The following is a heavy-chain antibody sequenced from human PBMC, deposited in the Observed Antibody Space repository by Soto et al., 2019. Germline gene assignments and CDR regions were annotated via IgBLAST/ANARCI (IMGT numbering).Heavy chain of an antibody. CDR1: GFTFSRYW. D-gene: IGHD1-26*01. CDR2: INYDGSVT. V-gene: IGHV3-74*01. CDR3: AIEPVGVTYYDS. Sequence: GGSLRLSCAASGFTFSRYWTHWVRQAPGKGLLWVSRINYDGSVTNYADSVKGRFTISRDNAKNTLYLQMSSLRAEDTAVYYCAIEPVGVTYYDSWGQGSLVTVSS. J-gene: IGHJ4*02.